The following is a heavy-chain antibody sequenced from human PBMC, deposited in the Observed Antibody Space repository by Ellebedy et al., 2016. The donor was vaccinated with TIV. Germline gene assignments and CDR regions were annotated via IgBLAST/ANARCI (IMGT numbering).Heavy chain of an antibody. CDR1: GYTLTELS. CDR3: ATARNYDSSGYYRFDY. J-gene: IGHJ4*02. V-gene: IGHV1-24*01. Sequence: AASVKVSCKVSGYTLTELSMHWVRQAPGKGLEWMGGFVPEDGETIYAQKFQGRVTMTEDTSTDTAYMELSSLRSEDTAVYYCATARNYDSSGYYRFDYWGQGTRVTVSS. D-gene: IGHD3-22*01. CDR2: FVPEDGET.